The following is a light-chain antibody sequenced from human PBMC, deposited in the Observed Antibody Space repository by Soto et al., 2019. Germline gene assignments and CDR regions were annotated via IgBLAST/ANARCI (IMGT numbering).Light chain of an antibody. CDR1: QSVSSSY. CDR3: QQYGSSSWT. CDR2: ATS. Sequence: ELVLTQSPGTLSLSTGERATLSCRASQSVSSSYLAWYQQKPGQAPRLLIYATSTRATGVPDRFSGSGSGTDFTLTISSLEPEDFAVYYCQQYGSSSWTFGQGSKVEIK. J-gene: IGKJ1*01. V-gene: IGKV3-20*01.